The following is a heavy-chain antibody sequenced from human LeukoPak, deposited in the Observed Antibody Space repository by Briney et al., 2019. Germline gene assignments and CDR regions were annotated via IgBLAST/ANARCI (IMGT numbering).Heavy chain of an antibody. V-gene: IGHV1-69*05. J-gene: IGHJ4*02. CDR3: ARLSDSSGYVGH. D-gene: IGHD3-22*01. CDR2: IIPIFGTA. Sequence: ASVKVSCKASGGTFSSYAISWVRQAPGQGLEWMGGIIPIFGTANYAQKFQGRVTITTDESTSTAYMELSSLRSEATAVDYCARLSDSSGYVGHWGQGALVTVSS. CDR1: GGTFSSYA.